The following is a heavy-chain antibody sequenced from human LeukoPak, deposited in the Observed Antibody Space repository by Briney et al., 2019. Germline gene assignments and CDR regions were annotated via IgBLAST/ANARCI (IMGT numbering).Heavy chain of an antibody. CDR3: AHREVKCSSKDGHAFDV. CDR2: IYWNNDK. J-gene: IGHJ3*01. Sequence: SGPTLVNPPQTLTVTCTFSGFSRRTRGEAMGWIRQPPGKALEWLALIYWNNDKRYSPSLKNRITITKDASKSQVVLTMTDMDPVDTATYYCAHREVKCSSKDGHAFDVWGQGTMVIVSS. CDR1: GFSRRTRGEA. V-gene: IGHV2-5*01. D-gene: IGHD5-24*01.